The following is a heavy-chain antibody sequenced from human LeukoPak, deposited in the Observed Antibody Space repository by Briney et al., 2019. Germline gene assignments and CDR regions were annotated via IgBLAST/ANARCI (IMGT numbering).Heavy chain of an antibody. CDR2: ISYDGSNK. CDR1: GFIFSSYA. CDR3: ARSSSSVYFDY. V-gene: IGHV3-30*01. Sequence: GGSLRLSCAASGFIFSSYAMHWVRQAPGKGLEWVAVISYDGSNKYYADSVKGRFTISRDNSKNTLYLQMNSLRAEDTAVYYCARSSSSVYFDYWGQGTLVTVSS. J-gene: IGHJ4*02. D-gene: IGHD6-6*01.